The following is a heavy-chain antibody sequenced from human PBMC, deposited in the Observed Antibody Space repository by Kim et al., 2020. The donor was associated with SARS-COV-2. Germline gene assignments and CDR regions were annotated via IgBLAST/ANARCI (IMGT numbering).Heavy chain of an antibody. D-gene: IGHD2-2*01. V-gene: IGHV3-23*01. CDR1: GFTFSGYL. CDR3: AKDVRRTIVVVPAAMDP. CDR2: ITDSGDIT. Sequence: GGSLRLSCAASGFTFSGYLMSWVRQAPGKGLEWVSTITDSGDITYHADSVKGRFIISRDNAKSALYLQMNSLRAEDTARYYCAKDVRRTIVVVPAAMDPWGQGTLVTVSS. J-gene: IGHJ5*02.